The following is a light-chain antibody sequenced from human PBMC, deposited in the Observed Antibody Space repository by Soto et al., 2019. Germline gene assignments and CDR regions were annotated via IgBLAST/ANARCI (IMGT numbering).Light chain of an antibody. V-gene: IGLV2-11*01. CDR2: DVN. J-gene: IGLJ1*01. CDR3: CSYGGSLYV. Sequence: QSALTQPHSVSGSPGQSVAISCSGTSSDVGGYNYVSWYQQHPGKAPKLIIFDVNKRPSGVPDRFSGSKSGSTASLTISGLQAEDEADYYCCSYGGSLYVVGTGTQLTVL. CDR1: SSDVGGYNY.